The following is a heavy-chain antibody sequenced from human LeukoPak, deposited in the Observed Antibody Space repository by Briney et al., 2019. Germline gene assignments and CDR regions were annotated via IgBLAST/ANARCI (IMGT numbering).Heavy chain of an antibody. J-gene: IGHJ6*02. V-gene: IGHV5-51*01. Sequence: GESLKISCKGSGYSFTNDWIGWVRQMPGKGLEWMGIIYPGDSDTRYSPSFQGQVTISAHKSISTTYLQWSSLRASDTAMYYCARLIAVAGTLTYGMDVWGQGTTVTVSS. CDR2: IYPGDSDT. CDR3: ARLIAVAGTLTYGMDV. CDR1: GYSFTNDW. D-gene: IGHD6-19*01.